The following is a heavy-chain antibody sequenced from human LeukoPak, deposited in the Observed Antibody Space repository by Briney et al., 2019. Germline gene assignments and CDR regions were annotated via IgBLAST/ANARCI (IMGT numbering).Heavy chain of an antibody. Sequence: ASVKVSCKASGGSFTTYAISWVRQAPGQGLEWMGVIIPSFGAADLAQKFQGRVTITADASTTTAYMELSSLRSEDTAVYYCVKSQELGIMDDAYATWGQGTLVTVSS. J-gene: IGHJ3*02. CDR2: IIPSFGAA. CDR1: GGSFTTYA. CDR3: VKSQELGIMDDAYAT. D-gene: IGHD3-16*01. V-gene: IGHV1-69*13.